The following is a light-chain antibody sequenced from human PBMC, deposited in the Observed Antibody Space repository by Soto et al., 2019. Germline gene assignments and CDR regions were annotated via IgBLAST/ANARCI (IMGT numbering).Light chain of an antibody. CDR1: ETVSLN. CDR3: QQYSSWPPLT. J-gene: IGKJ4*01. V-gene: IGKV3-15*01. CDR2: GVT. Sequence: EIVMTQSPATLSVSPGERATLSCRASETVSLNVAWYQQKPGQAPRLLIYGVTTRATGIPVRFSGSGSGTDFTLTISSLQSEDFAVYYCQQYSSWPPLTFGGGTKVDIK.